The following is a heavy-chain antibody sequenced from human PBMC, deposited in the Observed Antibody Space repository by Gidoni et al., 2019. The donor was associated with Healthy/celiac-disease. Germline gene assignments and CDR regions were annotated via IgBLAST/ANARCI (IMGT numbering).Heavy chain of an antibody. V-gene: IGHV5-10-1*03. Sequence: EVQLVQSGAEVKKPGESLRISCKGSGYSFTSYWISWVRQMPGKGLEWMGRIDPSDSYTNYSPSFQGHVTISADKSISTAYLQWSSLKASDTAMYYCARQGSSGWSKYNWFDPWGQGTLVTVSS. CDR3: ARQGSSGWSKYNWFDP. CDR1: GYSFTSYW. D-gene: IGHD6-19*01. CDR2: IDPSDSYT. J-gene: IGHJ5*02.